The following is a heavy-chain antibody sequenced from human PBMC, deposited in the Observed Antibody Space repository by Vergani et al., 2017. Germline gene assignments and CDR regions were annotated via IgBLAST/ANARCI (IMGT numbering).Heavy chain of an antibody. CDR3: AREYDYDSSGYYYRLYYGMDV. CDR1: GFTFSSYG. J-gene: IGHJ6*02. D-gene: IGHD3-22*01. Sequence: QVQLVESGGGVVQPGRSLRLSCAASGFTFSSYGMHWVRQAPGKGLEWVAVIWYDGSNKYYADSVKGRFTISRDNSKNTLYLQMNSLRAEDTAVYYCAREYDYDSSGYYYRLYYGMDVWGQGTTVTVSS. V-gene: IGHV3-33*01. CDR2: IWYDGSNK.